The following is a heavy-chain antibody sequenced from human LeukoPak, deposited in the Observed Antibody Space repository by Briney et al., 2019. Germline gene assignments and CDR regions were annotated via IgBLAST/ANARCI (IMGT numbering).Heavy chain of an antibody. CDR3: ASVTRSSSGYYHRHIGN. CDR2: MSVSSGLI. CDR1: GFTFSFYS. D-gene: IGHD3-22*01. Sequence: GGSLRLSCAASGFTFSFYSMNWVRQAPGKGLEWVSSMSVSSGLIYYADSVKGRFTISRDNAKNSLYLQMNSLRAEDTAVYYCASVTRSSSGYYHRHIGNWGQGTLVTVSS. J-gene: IGHJ4*02. V-gene: IGHV3-21*01.